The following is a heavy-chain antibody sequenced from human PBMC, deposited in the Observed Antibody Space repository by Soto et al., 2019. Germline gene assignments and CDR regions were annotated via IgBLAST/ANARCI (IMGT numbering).Heavy chain of an antibody. CDR2: IYPGDYDT. CDR3: VRRGSTSWFFVS. CDR1: GDTFTSSW. Sequence: XESLKISFQGAGDTFTSSWIGWVRQVPGRGLEWMGIIYPGDYDTRYSPSFQGQVTVSADKSITTAYLQWSSLKASDTAIYFCVRRGSTSWFFVSWGQGTLVTVSS. D-gene: IGHD2-2*01. V-gene: IGHV5-51*01. J-gene: IGHJ5*02.